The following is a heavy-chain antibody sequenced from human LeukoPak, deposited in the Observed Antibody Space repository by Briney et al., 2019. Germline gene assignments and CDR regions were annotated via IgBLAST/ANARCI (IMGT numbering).Heavy chain of an antibody. J-gene: IGHJ4*02. CDR3: ARDERYDYVWGSYRPKGNY. V-gene: IGHV1-18*01. D-gene: IGHD3-16*02. CDR1: GGTFSSFA. Sequence: ASVKVSCKDSGGTFSSFAISSVRQAPGQGLKRMARVRAYNVNTNYAQKLQGRVTMTTDTSTSTACMEMRSLRSDDTAVYYCARDERYDYVWGSYRPKGNYWGQGTLVTVSS. CDR2: VRAYNVNT.